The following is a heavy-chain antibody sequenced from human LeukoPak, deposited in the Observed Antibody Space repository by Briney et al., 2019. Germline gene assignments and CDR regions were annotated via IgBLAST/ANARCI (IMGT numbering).Heavy chain of an antibody. CDR3: AKDFLYYSGSYFDVFGY. CDR1: GFTFSSYG. Sequence: TGGSLRLSCAASGFTFSSYGMHWVRQAPGKGLEWVAFIRYDGSNKYYADSVKGRFTISRDNSKNTLYLQMNSLRAEDTAVYYCAKDFLYYSGSYFDVFGYWGQGTLVTVSS. V-gene: IGHV3-30*02. CDR2: IRYDGSNK. D-gene: IGHD1-26*01. J-gene: IGHJ4*02.